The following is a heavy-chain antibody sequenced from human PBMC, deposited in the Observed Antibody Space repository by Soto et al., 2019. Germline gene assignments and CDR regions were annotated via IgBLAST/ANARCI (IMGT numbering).Heavy chain of an antibody. CDR3: VRQYYDFWSGRIRTYYYYGMDV. D-gene: IGHD3-3*01. CDR1: GYSFTSYW. Sequence: PGESLKISCKGSGYSFTSYWISWVRQMPGKGLEWMGRIDPSDSYTNYSPSFQGHVTISADKSISTAYLQWSSLKASDTAMYYCVRQYYDFWSGRIRTYYYYGMDVWGQGTTVTVS. V-gene: IGHV5-10-1*01. CDR2: IDPSDSYT. J-gene: IGHJ6*02.